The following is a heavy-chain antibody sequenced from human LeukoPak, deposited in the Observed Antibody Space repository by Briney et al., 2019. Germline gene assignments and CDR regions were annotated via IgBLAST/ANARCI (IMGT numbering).Heavy chain of an antibody. D-gene: IGHD6-13*01. V-gene: IGHV4-59*01. CDR2: NYNRGTT. J-gene: IGHJ4*02. CDR3: ARERASAGPHFEH. CDR1: GGSLSTYY. Sequence: PSETLSLTCSVSGGSLSTYYWSWIRQPPGKGLEWIGYNYNRGTTNYNPSLKSRVTISVDRSKNQFSLGLTSVTAADTAVYYCARERASAGPHFEHWGRGILVTVSS.